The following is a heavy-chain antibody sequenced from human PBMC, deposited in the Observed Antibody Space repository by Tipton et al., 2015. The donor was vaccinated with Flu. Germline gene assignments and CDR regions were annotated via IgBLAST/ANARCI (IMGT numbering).Heavy chain of an antibody. J-gene: IGHJ4*02. V-gene: IGHV4-61*02. CDR2: IYTTGNT. CDR1: GGSISSDGYY. D-gene: IGHD3-16*01. Sequence: TLSLTCTVSGGSISSDGYYWSWIRQPAGKALEWIGRIYTTGNTNYSPSLRSRVTISLDTPKNQFSLKLSSVTAADTAVYYCARGPRLAERYYDYWGQGTLVTVSS. CDR3: ARGPRLAERYYDY.